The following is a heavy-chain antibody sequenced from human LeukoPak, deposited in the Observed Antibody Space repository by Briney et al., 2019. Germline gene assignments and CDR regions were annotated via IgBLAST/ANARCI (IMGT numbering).Heavy chain of an antibody. J-gene: IGHJ4*02. CDR1: GFTFDDYG. Sequence: GRSLRLSCAASGFTFDDYGMHWVRQAPGKGLEWVSGISWNSNNIGYADSVKGRFTISRDNAKNSLYLQMNSLRAEDTASYYCAKVKGRGYSYGPIDYWGQGTLVTVSS. D-gene: IGHD5-18*01. CDR2: ISWNSNNI. CDR3: AKVKGRGYSYGPIDY. V-gene: IGHV3-9*01.